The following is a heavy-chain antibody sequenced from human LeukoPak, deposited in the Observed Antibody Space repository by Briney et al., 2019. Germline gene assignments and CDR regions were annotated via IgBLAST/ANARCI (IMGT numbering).Heavy chain of an antibody. CDR1: SGSFSAYY. CDR2: INHSGST. V-gene: IGHV4-34*01. CDR3: AREGVGLAIGDY. D-gene: IGHD3-16*01. Sequence: PSGTLSLTCAVYSGSFSAYYWSWIRQPPGKGLEWIGEINHSGSTNYNPSLKSRVTILVDTSKNQFSLKLSSVTAADTAVYYCAREGVGLAIGDYWGQGTLVTVSS. J-gene: IGHJ4*02.